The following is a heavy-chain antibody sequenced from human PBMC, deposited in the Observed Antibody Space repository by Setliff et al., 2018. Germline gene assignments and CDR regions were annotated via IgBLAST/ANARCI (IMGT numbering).Heavy chain of an antibody. Sequence: SETLSLTCAAHGGSFSDYYWGLIRQPPGKGLEWIGSIFYSGRTFYNPSLKSRVTISVDTSENQFSLTLSSVTAADTAVYYCARLPNYVWGSPVDYWGQGTLVTVSS. CDR2: IFYSGRT. D-gene: IGHD3-16*01. CDR1: GGSFSDYY. J-gene: IGHJ4*02. CDR3: ARLPNYVWGSPVDY. V-gene: IGHV4-34*12.